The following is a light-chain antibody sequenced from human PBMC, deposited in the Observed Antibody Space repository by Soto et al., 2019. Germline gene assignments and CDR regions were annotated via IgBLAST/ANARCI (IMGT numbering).Light chain of an antibody. CDR1: QGVSRK. CDR3: QRYNDFQYI. Sequence: DIVMTQSPATLSVAPGERVTFSCRASQGVSRKLAWYQHKPGQAPRLLISGASTGATGIPARFSGSGSGTEFTLTISSLQSEDCAIYYCQRYNDFQYIFGQGTRLEMK. CDR2: GAS. J-gene: IGKJ2*01. V-gene: IGKV3-15*01.